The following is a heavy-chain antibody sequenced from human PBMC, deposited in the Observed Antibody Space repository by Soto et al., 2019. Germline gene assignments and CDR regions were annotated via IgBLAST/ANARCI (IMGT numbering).Heavy chain of an antibody. V-gene: IGHV4-30-2*01. D-gene: IGHD3-10*01. CDR1: GGSISSGGYS. CDR2: IYHSGST. Sequence: PSETLSLTCAVSGGSISSGGYSWSWIRQPPGKGLEWIGYIYHSGSTYYNPSLKSRVTISVDRSKNRFSLKLSSVTAADTAVYYCARGALKPLYYYGSGSYYVGVYFDYCGQGTLVIVSS. J-gene: IGHJ4*02. CDR3: ARGALKPLYYYGSGSYYVGVYFDY.